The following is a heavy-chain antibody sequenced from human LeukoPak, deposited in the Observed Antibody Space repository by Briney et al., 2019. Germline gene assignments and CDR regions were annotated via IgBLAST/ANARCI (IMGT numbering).Heavy chain of an antibody. CDR1: GFTFSSYS. D-gene: IGHD6-13*01. J-gene: IGHJ6*02. V-gene: IGHV3-48*01. CDR2: ISSSSTI. CDR3: AIAAAGIYYYGMDV. Sequence: PGGSLRLSCAASGFTFSSYSMNWVRQAPGKGLEWVSYISSSSTIYYADSVKGRFTISRDNAKNSLYLQMNSLRAEDTAVYYCAIAAAGIYYYGMDVWGQGTTVTVSS.